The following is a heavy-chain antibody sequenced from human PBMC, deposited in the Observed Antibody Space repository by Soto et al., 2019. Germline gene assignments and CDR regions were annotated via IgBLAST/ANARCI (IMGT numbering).Heavy chain of an antibody. V-gene: IGHV1-3*01. Sequence: ASLNSCCKGARDTFGGYEMLGGRQCPGQRLEWMGWINAANGDTKYSPKFQGRVTITRDTSASTAYMELISLRSEDTGVYYRQTRHASATGIDWFGPSGQGTLVT. J-gene: IGHJ5*02. D-gene: IGHD2-2*01. CDR3: QTRHASATGIDWFGP. CDR2: INAANGDT. CDR1: RDTFGGYE.